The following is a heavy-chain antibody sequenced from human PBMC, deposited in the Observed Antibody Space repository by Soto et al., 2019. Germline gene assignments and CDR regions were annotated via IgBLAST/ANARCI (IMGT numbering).Heavy chain of an antibody. D-gene: IGHD5-18*01. Sequence: ASVKVSCKASGYTFTSYDINWVRQATGQGLEWMGWMSPNSGNTGYTQKFQGRVTMTRNTSINTAYMELSSLRSEDTAVYYCARERGYSYRGTDYYYYYGMDVWGQGTTVTVSS. CDR1: GYTFTSYD. CDR2: MSPNSGNT. CDR3: ARERGYSYRGTDYYYYYGMDV. J-gene: IGHJ6*02. V-gene: IGHV1-8*01.